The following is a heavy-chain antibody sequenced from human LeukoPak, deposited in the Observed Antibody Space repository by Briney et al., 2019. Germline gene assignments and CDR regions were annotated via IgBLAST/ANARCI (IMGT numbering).Heavy chain of an antibody. Sequence: GGSLRLSCVVSGITLSNYAMSWVRQAPGKGLEWVSGMSGSGGGTKYADSVKGRFTISRDNSLNTLYLQMNSLRAEDTAVYFCAKRGIVIRGLLVFGFHTEAYYFDSWARESWSPSPQ. CDR3: AKRGIVIRGLLVFGFHTEAYYFDS. J-gene: IGHJ4*02. D-gene: IGHD3-10*01. CDR2: MSGSGGGT. V-gene: IGHV3-23*01. CDR1: GITLSNYA.